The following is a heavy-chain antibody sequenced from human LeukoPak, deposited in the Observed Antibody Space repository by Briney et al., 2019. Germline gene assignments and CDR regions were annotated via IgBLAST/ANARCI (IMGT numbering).Heavy chain of an antibody. J-gene: IGHJ4*02. CDR2: IYYSGST. V-gene: IGHV4-59*01. CDR3: AREAYYDILTGYLQTVD. CDR1: GGSISSYY. D-gene: IGHD3-9*01. Sequence: PETLSLTCTVSGGSISSYYWSWIRQPPGKGLEWIGYIYYSGSTNYNPSLKSRVTISVDTSKNQFSLKLSSVTAADTAVYYCAREAYYDILTGYLQTVDWGQGTLVTVSS.